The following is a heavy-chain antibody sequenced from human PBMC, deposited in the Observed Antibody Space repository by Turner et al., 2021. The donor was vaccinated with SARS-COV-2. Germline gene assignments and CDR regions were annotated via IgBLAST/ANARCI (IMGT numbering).Heavy chain of an antibody. CDR3: ARATYYYGSGSYYPGGMDV. Sequence: EVQLVQSGAEVKKPGESLKISCRGSGYSFTSYWIGWVRQMPGKGREWMGIVNPGDSDTRYSPSFQGKVTISADKSISTAYLQWSSLKASDTAMYYCARATYYYGSGSYYPGGMDVWGQGTTVTVSS. CDR1: GYSFTSYW. V-gene: IGHV5-51*01. CDR2: VNPGDSDT. D-gene: IGHD3-10*01. J-gene: IGHJ6*02.